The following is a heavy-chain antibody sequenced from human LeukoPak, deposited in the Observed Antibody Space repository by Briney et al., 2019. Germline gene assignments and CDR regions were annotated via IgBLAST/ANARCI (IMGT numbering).Heavy chain of an antibody. J-gene: IGHJ4*02. D-gene: IGHD5-12*01. CDR1: GFTFGDHA. Sequence: GALRLSCTASGFTFGDHAISWVRQAPGKGLEWVSAISGSGGSTYYADSVKGRFTISRDNAKNSLYLQMNSLRAEDTAVYYCARGLYSGYDWGQGTLVTVSS. CDR2: ISGSGGST. CDR3: ARGLYSGYD. V-gene: IGHV3-23*01.